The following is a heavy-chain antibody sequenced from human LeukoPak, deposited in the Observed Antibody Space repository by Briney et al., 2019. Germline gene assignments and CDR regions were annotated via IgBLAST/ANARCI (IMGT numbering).Heavy chain of an antibody. Sequence: SETLSLTCAVSGGSIGSYYWSWIRQSPGVGLEWIGYIHVTGSTRYNPYLQSRLTISLDTSRNQFSLKMSSVTAADTAVYYCARHIGGGIEDMDVWGKGAKVTVSS. CDR1: GGSIGSYY. V-gene: IGHV4-59*08. J-gene: IGHJ6*03. CDR3: ARHIGGGIEDMDV. D-gene: IGHD3-16*02. CDR2: IHVTGST.